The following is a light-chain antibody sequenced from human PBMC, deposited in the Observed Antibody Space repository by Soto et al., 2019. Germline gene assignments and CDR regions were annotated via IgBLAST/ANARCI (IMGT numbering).Light chain of an antibody. V-gene: IGKV3-20*01. CDR2: GAS. CDR1: QRVSSSY. CDR3: PQYGSSPLT. Sequence: EIVLTQSPGTLSLSPGERTTLSCRASQRVSSSYLAWYQRKPGQAPRLLIHGASSRRTGIPDRFRCSGSGTDFSLTISSLEPEDFAVYYCPQYGSSPLTFGGGPKGDIK. J-gene: IGKJ4*01.